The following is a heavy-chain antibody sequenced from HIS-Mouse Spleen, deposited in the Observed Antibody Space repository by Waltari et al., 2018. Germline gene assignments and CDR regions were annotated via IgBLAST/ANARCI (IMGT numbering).Heavy chain of an antibody. D-gene: IGHD3-3*01. CDR3: ARSPYYDFWSGYSDNWFDP. CDR1: GGSISSGGYY. V-gene: IGHV4-31*03. Sequence: QVQLQESGPGLVQPSQPLSLTCTVSGGSISSGGYYWRWTRQHPGKGLEWIGYIYYSGSTYYNPSLKSRVTISVDTSKNQFSLKLSSVTAADTAVYYCARSPYYDFWSGYSDNWFDPWGQGTLVTVSS. CDR2: IYYSGST. J-gene: IGHJ5*02.